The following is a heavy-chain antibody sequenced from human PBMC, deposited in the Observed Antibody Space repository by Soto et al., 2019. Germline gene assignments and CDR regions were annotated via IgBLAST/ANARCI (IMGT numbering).Heavy chain of an antibody. CDR3: ARAPATKNNWFDP. D-gene: IGHD5-12*01. CDR2: INPNSGGT. J-gene: IGHJ5*02. CDR1: GYTFTSYA. V-gene: IGHV1-2*04. Sequence: ASVKVSCKASGYTFTSYAMHWVRQAPGQGLEWMGWINPNSGGTNYAQKFQGWVTMTRDTSISTAYMELSRLRSDDTAVYYCARAPATKNNWFDPWGQGTLVTVSS.